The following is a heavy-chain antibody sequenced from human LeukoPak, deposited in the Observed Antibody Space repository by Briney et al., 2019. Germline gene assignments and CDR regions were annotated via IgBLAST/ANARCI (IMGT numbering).Heavy chain of an antibody. D-gene: IGHD6-19*01. CDR1: GGSISSGGYY. CDR2: IYYSGST. Sequence: PSETLSLTCTVSGGSISSGGYYWSWIRQHPGKGLAWIGYIYYSGSTYYNPSLKSRVTISVDTSKNQFSLKLSSVTAADTAVYYCARHAPGEWLVLDAFDIWGQGTMVTVSS. V-gene: IGHV4-39*01. CDR3: ARHAPGEWLVLDAFDI. J-gene: IGHJ3*02.